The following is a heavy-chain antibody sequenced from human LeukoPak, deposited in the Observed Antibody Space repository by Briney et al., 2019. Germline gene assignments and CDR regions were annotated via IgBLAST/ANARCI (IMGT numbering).Heavy chain of an antibody. CDR1: GYTFSSYG. D-gene: IGHD6-6*01. J-gene: IGHJ6*03. V-gene: IGHV1-18*01. CDR2: ISGYNGNT. CDR3: ARVGIAAARPDDYYYSYMDV. Sequence: ASVKVSCKASGYTFSSYGISGVRQAPGQGLEWMGWISGYNGNTDYAQKVQGRVTMTTDTSTSTAYMELRSLRSDDTAVYYCARVGIAAARPDDYYYSYMDVWIKETTVTDSS.